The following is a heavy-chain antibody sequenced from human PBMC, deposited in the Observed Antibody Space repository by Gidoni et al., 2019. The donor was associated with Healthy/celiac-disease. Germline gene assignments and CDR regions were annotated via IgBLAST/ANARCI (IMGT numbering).Heavy chain of an antibody. CDR3: ARNYLVYPMRYYFDY. Sequence: QLQLQESGPGLVKPSETLSLTCTVSGGSLSRSSYYWGWIRQPPGKGLEWIGSIYYSGSTYYNPSLKSRVTISVDTSKNQFSLKLSSVTAADTAVYYCARNYLVYPMRYYFDYWGQGTLVTVSS. J-gene: IGHJ4*02. D-gene: IGHD1-20*01. V-gene: IGHV4-39*01. CDR2: IYYSGST. CDR1: GGSLSRSSYY.